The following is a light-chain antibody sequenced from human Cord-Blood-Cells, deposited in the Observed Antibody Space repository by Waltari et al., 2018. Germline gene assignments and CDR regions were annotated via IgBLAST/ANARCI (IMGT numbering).Light chain of an antibody. Sequence: EIVLTHSPGTLSLSPGDRATLSCRAIQSVSSSDLAWYQQNPRQAPRLLVYCASSSATGIPDRFSGSGSGTDFTLTISRLEPEDFEVYYCQQYGSSPWTFGQGTKVEIK. CDR1: QSVSSSD. J-gene: IGKJ1*01. CDR2: CAS. V-gene: IGKV3-20*01. CDR3: QQYGSSPWT.